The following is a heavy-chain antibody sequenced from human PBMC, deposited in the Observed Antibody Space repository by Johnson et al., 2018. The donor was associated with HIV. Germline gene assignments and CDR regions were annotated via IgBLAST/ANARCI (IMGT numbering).Heavy chain of an antibody. CDR1: GFTFDDYG. CDR2: INWNGGST. V-gene: IGHV3-20*04. J-gene: IGHJ3*02. CDR3: ARELIVGATNAFDI. Sequence: MQLVESGGGVVQPGGSLRLSCLASGFTFDDYGMTWVRQVAGKGLEWVSGINWNGGSTGYADSVKGRFTISRDNAKNSLYLQMNSLRAEDTALYYCARELIVGATNAFDIWGQGTMVTVSS. D-gene: IGHD1-26*01.